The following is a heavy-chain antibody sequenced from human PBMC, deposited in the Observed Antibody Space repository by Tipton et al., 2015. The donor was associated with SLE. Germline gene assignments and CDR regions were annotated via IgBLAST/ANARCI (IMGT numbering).Heavy chain of an antibody. CDR2: INQSGST. D-gene: IGHD4-17*01. J-gene: IGHJ3*02. Sequence: LRLSCTASGFTFGDYAMSWVRQAPGKGLEWVGEINQSGSTNHNPSLKSRVTISLDTSKNQFSLKLNSVTAADTAVYYCARGLGTVTTRAFDIWGQGTMVTVSS. V-gene: IGHV4-34*01. CDR1: GFTFGDYA. CDR3: ARGLGTVTTRAFDI.